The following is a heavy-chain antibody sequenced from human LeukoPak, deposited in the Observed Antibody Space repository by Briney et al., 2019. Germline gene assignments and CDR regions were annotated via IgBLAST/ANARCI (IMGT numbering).Heavy chain of an antibody. J-gene: IGHJ4*02. CDR3: ARWYYYGYDDC. CDR2: IKEDGSEK. Sequence: GGSLRLSCAASGLTFSSYWMSWVRQAPGKGLEWVANIKEDGSEKHYADSVKGRFTIPRDNAKNTLYLQMNSLRAEDTAVYYCARWYYYGYDDCWGQGTLVTVSS. CDR1: GLTFSSYW. V-gene: IGHV3-7*03. D-gene: IGHD3-10*01.